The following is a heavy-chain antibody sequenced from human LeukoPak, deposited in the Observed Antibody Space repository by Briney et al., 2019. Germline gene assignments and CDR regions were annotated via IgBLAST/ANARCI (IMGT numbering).Heavy chain of an antibody. CDR1: GGSFCGYY. CDR2: INHSGST. CDR3: ARGGECGSCDGFDM. Sequence: SETLSLTCAGSGGSFCGYYLIWIRQPPGKGLEWIGEINHSGSTNYNPSLKSRVTISVDTSKNQFSLKLNSVTAADTAVYYCARGGECGSCDGFDMWGQGIMVTVSS. J-gene: IGHJ3*02. D-gene: IGHD2-15*01. V-gene: IGHV4-34*01.